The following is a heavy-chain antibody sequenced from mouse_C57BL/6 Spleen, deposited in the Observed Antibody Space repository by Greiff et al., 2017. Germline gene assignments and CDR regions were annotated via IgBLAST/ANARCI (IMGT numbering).Heavy chain of an antibody. D-gene: IGHD3-3*01. Sequence: VQLVESGAELVRPGASVTLSCKASGYTFTDYEMHWVKQTPVHGLEWIGAIDPETGGTAYNQKFKGKAILTADKSSSTAYMELRSLTSEDSAVYYCTRGGLAYWGQGTLVTVSA. CDR1: GYTFTDYE. CDR2: IDPETGGT. J-gene: IGHJ3*01. V-gene: IGHV1-15*01. CDR3: TRGGLAY.